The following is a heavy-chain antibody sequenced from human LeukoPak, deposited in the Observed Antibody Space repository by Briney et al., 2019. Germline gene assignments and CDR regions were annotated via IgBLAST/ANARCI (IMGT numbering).Heavy chain of an antibody. D-gene: IGHD2-8*02. J-gene: IGHJ4*02. CDR3: AKDMRGVVLVHRTYYFDS. CDR2: ISGSDGAT. Sequence: HPGGSLRLSCVGSGFTFSAYGMSWVRQAPGKGLESVSSISGSDGATSYADSVKGRFTISRDNSKNTLYLQMNSLRAEDTAVYYCAKDMRGVVLVHRTYYFDSWGQGTLVTVSS. V-gene: IGHV3-23*01. CDR1: GFTFSAYG.